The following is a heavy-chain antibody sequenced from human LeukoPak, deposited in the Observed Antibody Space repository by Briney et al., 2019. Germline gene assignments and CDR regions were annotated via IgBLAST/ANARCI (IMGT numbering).Heavy chain of an antibody. CDR1: GYTFTGYY. Sequence: GASVKVSCKASGYTFTGYYMHWVRQAPGQGLEWMGWIYPNSGGTNYAQKFQGRVTMTRDTSISTAYMELSRLRSDDTAMYYCATDSGHCYSSSCYGGEAAYWGQGTLVTVSS. CDR3: ATDSGHCYSSSCYGGEAAY. V-gene: IGHV1-2*02. CDR2: IYPNSGGT. D-gene: IGHD2-2*01. J-gene: IGHJ4*02.